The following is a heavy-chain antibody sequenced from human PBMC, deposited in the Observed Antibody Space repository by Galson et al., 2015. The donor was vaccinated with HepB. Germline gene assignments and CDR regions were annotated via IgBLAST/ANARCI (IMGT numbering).Heavy chain of an antibody. V-gene: IGHV3-21*01. J-gene: IGHJ2*01. Sequence: SLRLSCAASGFSFRTYRMTWVRQAPGKGLDWVSCISSTSTYIAYPDSVKGRFTISRDNAKSSVYLQMNDLRAEDTAVYFCAKSVLEGGHWYFDIWGRGTLVTVSS. CDR3: AKSVLEGGHWYFDI. CDR1: GFSFRTYR. D-gene: IGHD5/OR15-5a*01. CDR2: ISSTSTYI.